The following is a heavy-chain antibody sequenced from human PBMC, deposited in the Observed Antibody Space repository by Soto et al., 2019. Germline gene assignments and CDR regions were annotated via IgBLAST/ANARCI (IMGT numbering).Heavy chain of an antibody. Sequence: ASVKVSCKASGGTFDNSAISWVRQAPGQGLEWMGWISSYNGHTNYAQKLQGRVTMTRNTSISTAYMELSSLRSEDTAVYYCARGPDYYDSSGEFDYWGQGTLVTVSS. CDR3: ARGPDYYDSSGEFDY. D-gene: IGHD3-22*01. CDR1: GGTFDNSA. CDR2: ISSYNGHT. V-gene: IGHV1-8*02. J-gene: IGHJ4*02.